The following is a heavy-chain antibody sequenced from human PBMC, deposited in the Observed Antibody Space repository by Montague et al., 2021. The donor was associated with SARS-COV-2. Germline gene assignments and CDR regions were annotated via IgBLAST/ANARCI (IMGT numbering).Heavy chain of an antibody. D-gene: IGHD3-10*01. J-gene: IGHJ6*03. CDR2: IHHGGST. V-gene: IGHV4-34*01. Sequence: SETLSLTCAVHGGSFSTYSWNWIRQPPGKGLEWIGEIHHGGSTNYNPSLKSRVTISADTSKNQFSLKLTSVAAADAAVYYCARLGDGVVPSPILGVGPYYSYGYMDVWGKGTTVTVSS. CDR3: ARLGDGVVPSPILGVGPYYSYGYMDV. CDR1: GGSFSTYS.